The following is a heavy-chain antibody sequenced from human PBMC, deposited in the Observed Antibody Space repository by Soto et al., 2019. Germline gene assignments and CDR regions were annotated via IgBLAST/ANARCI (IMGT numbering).Heavy chain of an antibody. CDR1: GGSISGYY. Sequence: QVQLQESGPGLVKPSDTLSLTCNVSGGSISGYYWSWIRQSPGKGLEYIGYIYYRGSTSYNSSLKSRVTMSVDTSRNQFSLKMTSVTAADPAVYYWERQQLLPFYFALDVWGQGTTVTVSS. V-gene: IGHV4-59*07. D-gene: IGHD1-26*01. CDR2: IYYRGST. J-gene: IGHJ6*02. CDR3: ERQQLLPFYFALDV.